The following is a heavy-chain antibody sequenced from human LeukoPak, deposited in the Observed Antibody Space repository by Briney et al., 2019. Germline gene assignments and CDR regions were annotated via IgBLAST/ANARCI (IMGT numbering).Heavy chain of an antibody. CDR3: ARERGVVPAAQFDP. CDR2: ISSSSSYI. V-gene: IGHV3-21*01. D-gene: IGHD2-2*01. CDR1: GFTFSSYS. Sequence: GGSLRLSCAASGFTFSSYSMNWVRQAPGKGLEWVSSISSSSSYIYYADLVKGRFTISRDNAKNSLYLQMNSLRAEDTAVYYCARERGVVPAAQFDPWGQGTLVTVSS. J-gene: IGHJ5*02.